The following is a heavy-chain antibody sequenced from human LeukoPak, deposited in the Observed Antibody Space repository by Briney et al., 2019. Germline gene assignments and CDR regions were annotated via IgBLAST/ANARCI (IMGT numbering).Heavy chain of an antibody. Sequence: ASVKVSCKASGYTFTSYDISWVRQATGQGLEWMGWMNPNSGNTGYAQKFQGRVTITRNTSISTAYMELSSLRSDDTAVYYCARDSGQGWFDPWGQGTLVTVSS. CDR1: GYTFTSYD. J-gene: IGHJ5*02. D-gene: IGHD1-26*01. CDR2: MNPNSGNT. CDR3: ARDSGQGWFDP. V-gene: IGHV1-8*03.